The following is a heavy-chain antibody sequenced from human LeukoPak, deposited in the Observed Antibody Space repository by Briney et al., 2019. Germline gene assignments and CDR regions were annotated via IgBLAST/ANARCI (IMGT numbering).Heavy chain of an antibody. J-gene: IGHJ6*04. V-gene: IGHV3-48*03. D-gene: IGHD4-17*01. Sequence: GGSLRLSCAASGFTFSSYEMNWVRQAPGKGLEWVSYISSSGSTIYYADSVKGRFTISRGNAKNSLYLQMNSLRAEDTAVYYCARDNRDYGVYVLYYYGMDVWGKGTTVTVSS. CDR2: ISSSGSTI. CDR3: ARDNRDYGVYVLYYYGMDV. CDR1: GFTFSSYE.